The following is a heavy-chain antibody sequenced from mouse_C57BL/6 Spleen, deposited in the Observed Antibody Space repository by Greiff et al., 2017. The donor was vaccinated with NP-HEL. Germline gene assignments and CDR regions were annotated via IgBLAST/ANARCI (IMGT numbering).Heavy chain of an antibody. Sequence: EVQRVESGGGLVQPGGSMKLSCVASGFTFSNYWMNWVRQSPEKGLEWVAQIRLKSDNYATHYAESVKGRFTISRDYSKSSVYLQMNNLRAEDTGIYYCTSITTDAMDYWGQGTSVTVSS. J-gene: IGHJ4*01. D-gene: IGHD1-2*01. CDR1: GFTFSNYW. V-gene: IGHV6-3*01. CDR2: IRLKSDNYAT. CDR3: TSITTDAMDY.